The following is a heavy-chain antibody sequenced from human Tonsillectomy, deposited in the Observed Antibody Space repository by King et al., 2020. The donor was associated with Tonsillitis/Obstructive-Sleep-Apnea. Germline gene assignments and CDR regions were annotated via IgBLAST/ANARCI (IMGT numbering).Heavy chain of an antibody. J-gene: IGHJ4*02. V-gene: IGHV3-33*01. D-gene: IGHD2-15*01. CDR1: GFSLRTYG. CDR2: LWYDGTNK. CDR3: ARDQLSSDNHADY. Sequence: VQLVESGGGVVQPGNSLTISCAASGFSLRTYGMHWVRQAPGKGLEWVAVLWYDGTNKYYADSVKGRLTVSRANSKNTLYLQMKSLRAEDTAVYYCARDQLSSDNHADYWGQGTLVTVSS.